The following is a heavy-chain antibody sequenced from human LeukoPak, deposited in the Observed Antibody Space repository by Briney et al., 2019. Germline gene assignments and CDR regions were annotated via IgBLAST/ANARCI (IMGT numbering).Heavy chain of an antibody. CDR2: SLFDGNIK. D-gene: IGHD2-2*01. CDR1: GFTFSIYT. J-gene: IGHJ4*02. CDR3: AKCRSLSPAAAINY. V-gene: IGHV3-30-3*02. Sequence: GGSLRLSCTASGFTFSIYTIQWVRQAPGKGLEWVALSLFDGNIKYYADSVKGRFTISRDNSKNTLYLQMNSLRADDTAVYYCAKCRSLSPAAAINYWGQGTLVTVSS.